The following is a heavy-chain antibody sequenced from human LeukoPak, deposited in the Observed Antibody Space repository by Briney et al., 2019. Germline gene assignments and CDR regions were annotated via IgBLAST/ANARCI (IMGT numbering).Heavy chain of an antibody. CDR3: ARAVVGREDLDY. V-gene: IGHV3-21*01. Sequence: GGSLRLSCAASGFTFSSYSMNWVRQAPGKGLEWVSSISSSSSYIYYSDSVEGRFTISRDNSRNTIYLEMNSRWVDDTAVYYCARAVVGREDLDYWGQGTLVTVSS. D-gene: IGHD6-19*01. CDR1: GFTFSSYS. J-gene: IGHJ4*02. CDR2: ISSSSSYI.